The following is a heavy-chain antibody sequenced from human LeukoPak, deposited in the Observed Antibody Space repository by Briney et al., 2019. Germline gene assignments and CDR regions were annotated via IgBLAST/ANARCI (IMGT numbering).Heavy chain of an antibody. J-gene: IGHJ6*03. Sequence: GGSLRLSCAASGFTVSSNYMSWVRQAPGKGLEWVSVIYSGGSRYYADSVKGRFTISRDNSKNTLYLQMNSLRAEDTAVYYCAKEGTGYDILTTVYYYYMDVWGKGTTVTISS. CDR1: GFTVSSNY. CDR2: IYSGGSR. V-gene: IGHV3-53*01. D-gene: IGHD3-9*01. CDR3: AKEGTGYDILTTVYYYYMDV.